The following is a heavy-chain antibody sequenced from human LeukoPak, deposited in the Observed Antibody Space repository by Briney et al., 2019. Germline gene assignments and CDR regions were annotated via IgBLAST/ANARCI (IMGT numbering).Heavy chain of an antibody. D-gene: IGHD1-1*01. CDR1: GYTFTRYD. CDR2: MNPNSGNT. J-gene: IGHJ6*03. Sequence: ASVKVSCKXSGYTFTRYDINWVRQATRQGLEWMGRMNPNSGNTGYAQKFQGRVTMTRNTSISTAYMELSSLRSEDTAVYYCARGPNSYSYYYYMDVWGKGTTVTVSS. V-gene: IGHV1-8*01. CDR3: ARGPNSYSYYYYMDV.